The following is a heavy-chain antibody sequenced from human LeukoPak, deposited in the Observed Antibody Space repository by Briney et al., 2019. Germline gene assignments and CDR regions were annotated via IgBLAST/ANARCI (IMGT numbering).Heavy chain of an antibody. V-gene: IGHV3-23*01. CDR3: AKDLAHCTNGVCSFGFDY. Sequence: GGSLRLSCAASGFTFSSYAMSWVRQAPGKGLEWVSAISGSGGSTYYADSVKGRFTISRDNSKNTLYLQMNSLRAEDTAVYYRAKDLAHCTNGVCSFGFDYWGLGTLVTVSS. D-gene: IGHD2-8*01. CDR1: GFTFSSYA. CDR2: ISGSGGST. J-gene: IGHJ4*02.